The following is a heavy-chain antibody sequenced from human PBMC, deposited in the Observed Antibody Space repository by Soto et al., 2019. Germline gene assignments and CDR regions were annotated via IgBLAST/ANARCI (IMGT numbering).Heavy chain of an antibody. V-gene: IGHV3-30*18. Sequence: GGSLRLSCAASGFTFSTYDVHWVRQAPGKGLEWVAVISYDGSNKKYGDSVKGRFTISRDNSKNTLYLQMNSLRVEDTAVYYCAKDRSRSIHYYYGMDVWGQGTTVTVSS. CDR3: AKDRSRSIHYYYGMDV. CDR1: GFTFSTYD. D-gene: IGHD3-3*02. J-gene: IGHJ6*02. CDR2: ISYDGSNK.